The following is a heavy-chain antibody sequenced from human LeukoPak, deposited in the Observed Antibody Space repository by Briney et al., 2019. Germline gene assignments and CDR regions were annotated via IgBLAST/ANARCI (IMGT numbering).Heavy chain of an antibody. V-gene: IGHV1-69*04. J-gene: IGHJ6*02. D-gene: IGHD2-2*01. CDR3: ARSTYQLLKLYYYGMDV. CDR2: IIPILGIA. Sequence: SVKVSCKASGGTFSGYAISWVRQAPGQGLEWMGRIIPILGIANYAQKFQGRVTITADKSTSTAYMELSSLRSEDTAVYYCARSTYQLLKLYYYGMDVWGQGTTVTVSS. CDR1: GGTFSGYA.